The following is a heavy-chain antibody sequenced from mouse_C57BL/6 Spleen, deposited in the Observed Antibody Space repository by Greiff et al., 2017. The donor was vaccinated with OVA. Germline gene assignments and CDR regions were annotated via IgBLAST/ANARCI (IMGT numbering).Heavy chain of an antibody. CDR1: GFTFSDYY. D-gene: IGHD1-1*01. CDR2: INYDGSST. J-gene: IGHJ2*01. Sequence: EVNVVESEGGLVQPGSSMKLSCTASGFTFSDYYMAWVRQVPEKGLEWVANINYDGSSTYYLDSLKSRFIISRDNAKNILYLQMSSLKSEDTATYYCARGSSLDYWGQGTTLTVSS. CDR3: ARGSSLDY. V-gene: IGHV5-16*01.